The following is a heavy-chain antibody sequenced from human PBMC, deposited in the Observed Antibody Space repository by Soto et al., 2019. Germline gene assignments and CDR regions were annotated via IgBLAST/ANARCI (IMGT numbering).Heavy chain of an antibody. D-gene: IGHD6-19*01. Sequence: GGSLRLSCAASGFTFSNYPMSWVRQAPGKGLEWVSGMSGSGASTYYADSVKGRFTISRDNSKNTLYLQMNSLRGEDTAIYYCAKVGSGWYYFDYWGQGTLVTVSS. J-gene: IGHJ4*02. CDR3: AKVGSGWYYFDY. CDR1: GFTFSNYP. CDR2: MSGSGAST. V-gene: IGHV3-23*01.